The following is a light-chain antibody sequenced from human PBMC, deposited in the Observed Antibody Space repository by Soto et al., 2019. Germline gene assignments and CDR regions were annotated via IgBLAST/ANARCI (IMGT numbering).Light chain of an antibody. CDR1: QSVSSY. Sequence: EIVLTQSPATLSLSPGARATLSCRASQSVSSYLAWYQQKPGQAPRLLIYDASNRATGIPARFSGSGSGTEFTLTISSLESEDFAVYYCQQRSNWPLLTFGGGTKVDIK. J-gene: IGKJ4*01. V-gene: IGKV3-11*01. CDR2: DAS. CDR3: QQRSNWPLLT.